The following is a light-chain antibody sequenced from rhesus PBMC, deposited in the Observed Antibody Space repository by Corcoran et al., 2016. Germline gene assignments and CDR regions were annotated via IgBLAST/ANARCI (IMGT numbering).Light chain of an antibody. CDR1: QAISSY. CDR2: LAS. J-gene: IGKJ4*01. V-gene: IGKV1-25*01. Sequence: DIQMTQSPSSVSASVGDRVTITCRASQAISSYLAWYQQQPGKAPKLLLYLASTLQRGVPSRFSGSGSGTEFTLTISSLQPEDFTTYYCQQYNSLPLTFGGGTKVEIK. CDR3: QQYNSLPLT.